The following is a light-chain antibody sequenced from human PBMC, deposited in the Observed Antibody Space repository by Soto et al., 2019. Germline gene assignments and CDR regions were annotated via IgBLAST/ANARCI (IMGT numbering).Light chain of an antibody. CDR3: QQANSLPLT. CDR1: QGISNW. J-gene: IGKJ4*01. CDR2: AAS. V-gene: IGKV1-12*01. Sequence: DIQMTQSPSSVSASVGDRVTISCRASQGISNWLAWYQQKPGKAPKLRIYAASGLTSGVPSRFGGRGSRTDFPLTITSLQPEDFAAYYYQQANSLPLTFGGGTKVEIK.